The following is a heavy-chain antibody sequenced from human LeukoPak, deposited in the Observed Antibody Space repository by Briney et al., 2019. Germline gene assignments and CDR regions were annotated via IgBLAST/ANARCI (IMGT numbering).Heavy chain of an antibody. CDR3: ARGDDDYGDYAT. CDR1: GFTFSSYS. V-gene: IGHV3-48*02. Sequence: PGGSLRLSCAASGFTFSSYSMNRVRQAPGKGLEWVSYISSSSSTIYYADSVKGRFTISRDNARNSLYLQMNSLRDEDTAVYYCARGDDDYGDYATWGQGTLVTVSS. CDR2: ISSSSSTI. J-gene: IGHJ5*02. D-gene: IGHD4-17*01.